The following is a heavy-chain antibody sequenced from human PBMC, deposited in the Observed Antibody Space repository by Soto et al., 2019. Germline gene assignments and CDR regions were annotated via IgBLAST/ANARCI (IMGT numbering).Heavy chain of an antibody. CDR2: ISSSGAFT. J-gene: IGHJ4*02. Sequence: GGSLRLSCAASGFTFNRNDMTWVRQAPGKGLEWVSTISSSGAFTYHADSVRGRLTISRDNSKNTVYLQMNSLRAEDTAVYYCVKHQVSLVRGISRFDXWGQGALVTVPQ. CDR1: GFTFNRND. D-gene: IGHD3-10*01. CDR3: VKHQVSLVRGISRFDX. V-gene: IGHV3-23*01.